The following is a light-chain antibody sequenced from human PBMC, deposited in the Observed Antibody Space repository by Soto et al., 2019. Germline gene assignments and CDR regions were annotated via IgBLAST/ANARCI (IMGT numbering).Light chain of an antibody. CDR2: DNN. Sequence: QAVVTQPPSVSAAPGQKVTISCSGKNSNIGNNYVSWYQQLPGTAPKLLIYDNNKRPSGIPDRFSGSKSGTSATLGITGLQTGDEADYYCATWDGTLSVIFGGGTKLTVL. V-gene: IGLV1-51*01. CDR3: ATWDGTLSVI. J-gene: IGLJ2*01. CDR1: NSNIGNNY.